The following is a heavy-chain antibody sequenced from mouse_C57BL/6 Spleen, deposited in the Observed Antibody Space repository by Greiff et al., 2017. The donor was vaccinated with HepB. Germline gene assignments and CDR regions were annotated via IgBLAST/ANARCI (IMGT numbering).Heavy chain of an antibody. CDR2: IYPGSGST. V-gene: IGHV1-55*01. CDR1: GYTFTSYW. J-gene: IGHJ3*01. D-gene: IGHD4-1*01. Sequence: QVHVKQPGAELVKPGASVKMSCKASGYTFTSYWITWVKQRPGQGLEWIGDIYPGSGSTNYNEKFKSKATLTVDTSSSTAYMQLSSLTSEDSAVYYCARKAGTLFAYWGQGTLVTVSA. CDR3: ARKAGTLFAY.